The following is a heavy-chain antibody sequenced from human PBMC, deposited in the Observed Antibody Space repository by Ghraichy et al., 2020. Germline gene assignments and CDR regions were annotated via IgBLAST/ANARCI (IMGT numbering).Heavy chain of an antibody. J-gene: IGHJ5*02. CDR1: GYTFTGYY. CDR2: INPNSGGT. D-gene: IGHD6-19*01. V-gene: IGHV1-2*02. Sequence: ASVKVSCKASGYTFTGYYMHWVRQAPGQGLEWMGWINPNSGGTNYAQKFQGRVTMTRDTSISTAYMELSRLRSDDTAVYYCARGTELVGSGWDWFDPWGQGTLVTVSS. CDR3: ARGTELVGSGWDWFDP.